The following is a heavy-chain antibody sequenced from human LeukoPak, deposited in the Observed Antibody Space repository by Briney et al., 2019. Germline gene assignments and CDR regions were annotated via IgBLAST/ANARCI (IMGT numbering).Heavy chain of an antibody. V-gene: IGHV1-2*02. CDR3: ARVSTSGYRDWLDP. J-gene: IGHJ5*02. CDR1: GYTFADYC. Sequence: ASVKVSCKASGYTFADYCIHWVRQAPGQGLEWMGWIYPKSGGTNSAQKFQGRVTMTRDTSISTAYMELSRLKFDDTAVYYCARVSTSGYRDWLDPWGQGTLVTVSS. CDR2: IYPKSGGT. D-gene: IGHD3-9*01.